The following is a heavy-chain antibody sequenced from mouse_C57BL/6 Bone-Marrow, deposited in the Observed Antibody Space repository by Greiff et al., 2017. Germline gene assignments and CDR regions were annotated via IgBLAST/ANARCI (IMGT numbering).Heavy chain of an antibody. CDR2: IYPRSGNT. Sequence: QVQLQQSGAELARPGASVKLSCKASGYTFTSYGISWVKQRTGQGLEWIGEIYPRSGNTDYYEKFKGKATLTADKSSSTVYMESRSLTSEDSAVYFCARSAQGAGDYWGQGTTLTVSS. D-gene: IGHD3-2*02. J-gene: IGHJ2*01. V-gene: IGHV1-81*01. CDR1: GYTFTSYG. CDR3: ARSAQGAGDY.